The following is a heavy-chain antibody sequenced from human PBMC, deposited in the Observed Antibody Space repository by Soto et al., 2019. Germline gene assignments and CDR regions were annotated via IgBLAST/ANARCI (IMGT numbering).Heavy chain of an antibody. CDR3: ARRGSGSYYDY. Sequence: EVQLLESGGGLVQPGGSLRLSCAASGFTFSSYAMRWVRQAPVKGLEWVSAISGSGDSTYYADSVKGRFTISRDNSKIPLYLQMSSLRAEDTAVYYCARRGSGSYYDYWGQGTLVTVSS. J-gene: IGHJ4*02. D-gene: IGHD1-26*01. V-gene: IGHV3-23*01. CDR2: ISGSGDST. CDR1: GFTFSSYA.